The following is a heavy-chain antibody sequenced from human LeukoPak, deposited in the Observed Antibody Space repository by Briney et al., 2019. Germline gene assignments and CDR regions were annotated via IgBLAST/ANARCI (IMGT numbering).Heavy chain of an antibody. Sequence: GGSLRLSCAVSGFTFSDYIINWVRQAPGKGLEWVSSISSSSSYIYYADSVKGRFTISRDNAKNSLYLQVNSLRAEDTAVYYCARSPTFRGWFDPWGQGTLVTVSS. J-gene: IGHJ5*02. V-gene: IGHV3-21*01. CDR3: ARSPTFRGWFDP. CDR2: ISSSSSYI. CDR1: GFTFSDYI. D-gene: IGHD2/OR15-2a*01.